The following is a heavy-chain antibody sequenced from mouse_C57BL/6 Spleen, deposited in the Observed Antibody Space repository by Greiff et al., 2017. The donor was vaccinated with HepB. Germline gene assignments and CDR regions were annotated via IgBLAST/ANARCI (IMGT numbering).Heavy chain of an antibody. J-gene: IGHJ3*01. CDR2: FHPYNDDT. Sequence: LEESGAELVKPGASVKMSCKASGYTFTTYPIEWMKQNHGKSLEWIGNFHPYNDDTKYNEKFKGKATLTVEKSSSTVYLELSRLTSDDSAVYYCARGGNGYDSFAYWGQGTLVTVSA. CDR1: GYTFTTYP. V-gene: IGHV1-47*01. D-gene: IGHD2-2*01. CDR3: ARGGNGYDSFAY.